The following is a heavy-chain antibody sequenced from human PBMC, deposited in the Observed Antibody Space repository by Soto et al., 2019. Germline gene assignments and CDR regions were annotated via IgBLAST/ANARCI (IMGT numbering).Heavy chain of an antibody. V-gene: IGHV3-33*03. CDR3: LRHAYYYDSSGISDAAFDI. D-gene: IGHD3-22*01. CDR1: VFTLSSYG. Sequence: IRLSWSASVFTLSSYGMHWVRQDPVKGLYWVAQILSYGCNEYYADSVKGRVTISREDAKSSLYLQMNSLRVEDTAVYSRLRHAYYYDSSGISDAAFDIWGQGTLPTDSS. J-gene: IGHJ3*02. CDR2: ILSYGCNE.